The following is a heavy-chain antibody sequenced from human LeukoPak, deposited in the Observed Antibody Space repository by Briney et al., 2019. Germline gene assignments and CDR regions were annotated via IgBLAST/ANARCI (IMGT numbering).Heavy chain of an antibody. CDR2: ISNTGIST. CDR1: GFTFSSFA. J-gene: IGHJ4*02. CDR3: VKDDPYYYDSGIYPY. Sequence: GGSLRLSCSASGFTFSSFALHWVRQAPGKGLEYVSGISNTGISTYYADSVTGRFTISRDNSKNTLYLQMGSLRAEDTAIYYCVKDDPYYYDSGIYPYWGQGTLVTVSS. D-gene: IGHD3-10*01. V-gene: IGHV3-64D*06.